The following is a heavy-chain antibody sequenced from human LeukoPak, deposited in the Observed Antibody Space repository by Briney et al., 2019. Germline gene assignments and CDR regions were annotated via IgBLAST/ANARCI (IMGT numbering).Heavy chain of an antibody. J-gene: IGHJ6*03. CDR1: GYTLSSYW. CDR3: AGAPLANYYYYYMDV. V-gene: IGHV3-7*01. Sequence: GVSLRLSCAASGYTLSSYWMSWVRQAPGKGLEWVANIKQDGSEKYYVDSVKGRFTISRDNAKNSLYLQMNSLRAEDTAVYYCAGAPLANYYYYYMDVWGKRTTVTVS. D-gene: IGHD3-3*02. CDR2: IKQDGSEK.